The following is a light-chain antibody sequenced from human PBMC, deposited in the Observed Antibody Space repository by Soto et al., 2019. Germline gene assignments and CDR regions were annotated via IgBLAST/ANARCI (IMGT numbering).Light chain of an antibody. CDR2: ENN. J-gene: IGLJ3*02. V-gene: IGLV1-51*02. Sequence: QSVLTQPPSVSAAPGQKVTISCSGSSSNIGNNYVSWYQQLPGTAPKLLIYENNKRPSGIPDRFSGSKSGTSATLGITGLQTGDEADYYCGTWDSSLSAGPAFGGGTKLTVL. CDR3: GTWDSSLSAGPA. CDR1: SSNIGNNY.